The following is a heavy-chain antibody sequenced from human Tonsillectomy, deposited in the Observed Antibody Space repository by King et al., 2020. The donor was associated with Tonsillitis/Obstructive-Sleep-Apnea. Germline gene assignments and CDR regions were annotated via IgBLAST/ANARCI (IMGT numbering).Heavy chain of an antibody. CDR3: ARTNSGYGSGSYYPIYYFDY. J-gene: IGHJ4*02. CDR1: GGSISSGGYY. D-gene: IGHD3-10*01. CDR2: IYYSGST. V-gene: IGHV4-31*03. Sequence: VQLQESGPGLVKPSQTLSLTCTVSGGSISSGGYYWSWIRQHPGKGLEWIGYIYYSGSTYYNPSLKSRVTISVDTSKNQFSLKLSSVTAADTAVYYCARTNSGYGSGSYYPIYYFDYWGQGTLVTVSS.